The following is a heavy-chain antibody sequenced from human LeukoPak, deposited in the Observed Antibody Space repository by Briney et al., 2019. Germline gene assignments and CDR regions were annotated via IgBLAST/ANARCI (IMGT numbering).Heavy chain of an antibody. J-gene: IGHJ4*02. CDR3: VKFRSDY. V-gene: IGHV3-7*01. CDR1: GFTVSSNY. CDR2: IKEDGSEK. Sequence: GGSLRLSCAASGFTVSSNYMSWVRQAPGKGLEWVANIKEDGSEKYYVDSVKGRFTISRDNARNSLYLQMNSLRAEDTAVYFCVKFRSDYWGQGTLVTVSS.